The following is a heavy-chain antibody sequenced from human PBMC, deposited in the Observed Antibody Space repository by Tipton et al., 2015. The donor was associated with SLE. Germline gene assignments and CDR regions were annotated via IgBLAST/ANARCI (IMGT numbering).Heavy chain of an antibody. V-gene: IGHV4-61*01. CDR2: IYYSGNT. CDR1: GYSISSGYY. CDR3: ARWAGPTVSFDY. D-gene: IGHD4-11*01. J-gene: IGHJ4*02. Sequence: TLSLTCAVSGYSISSGYYWGWIRQPPGKGLEWIGYIYYSGNTNYNPSLKSRLTISVDTSQNQFSLKLSSVTAADTAVYYCARWAGPTVSFDYWGQGTLVTGSS.